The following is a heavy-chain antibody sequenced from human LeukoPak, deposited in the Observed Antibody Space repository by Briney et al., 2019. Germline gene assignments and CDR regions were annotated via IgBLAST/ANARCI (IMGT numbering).Heavy chain of an antibody. Sequence: PSETLSLTCTVSGGSISSSSYYWNWIRQPPGKGLEWIGEINHSGSTNYNPSLKSRVTISVDTSKNQFSLKLSSVTAADTAVYYCARGRRDGYKQYYYYYYMDVWGKGTTVTVSS. CDR1: GGSISSSSYY. V-gene: IGHV4-61*05. J-gene: IGHJ6*03. CDR3: ARGRRDGYKQYYYYYYMDV. CDR2: INHSGST. D-gene: IGHD5-24*01.